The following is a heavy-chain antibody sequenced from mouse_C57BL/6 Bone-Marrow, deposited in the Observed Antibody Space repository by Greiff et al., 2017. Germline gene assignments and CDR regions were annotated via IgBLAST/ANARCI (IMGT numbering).Heavy chain of an antibody. CDR1: GYTFTNSW. CDR2: IYPGGGYT. Sequence: QVQLQRSGPGLVRPGTSVKISCKASGYTFTNSWLGGAKRRPGHGLGGIGDIYPGGGYTNYIGKFKGKATLTADKSSSAAYMQFSSLTSEDSAIYYCARRDGYRTFDYWGQGTTLTVSS. J-gene: IGHJ2*01. D-gene: IGHD2-3*01. V-gene: IGHV1-63*01. CDR3: ARRDGYRTFDY.